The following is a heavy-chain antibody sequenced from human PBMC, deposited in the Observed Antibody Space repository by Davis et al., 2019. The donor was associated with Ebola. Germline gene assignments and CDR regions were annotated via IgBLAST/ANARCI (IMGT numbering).Heavy chain of an antibody. J-gene: IGHJ6*03. CDR1: ALTLSKYS. V-gene: IGHV3-74*01. CDR3: ASDPYGGASRPYTYFYMDV. D-gene: IGHD5-24*01. Sequence: GESLKISCVVSALTLSKYSRRWVGQASGKGRVWVSRISNDDSSTSYADSVKGRFTISRDNAKNTLYLQMNSLRAEDTAVYFCASDPYGGASRPYTYFYMDVWGKGTTVIVSS. CDR2: ISNDDSST.